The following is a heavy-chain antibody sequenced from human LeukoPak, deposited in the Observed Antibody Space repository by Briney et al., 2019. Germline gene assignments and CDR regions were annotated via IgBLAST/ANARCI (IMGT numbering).Heavy chain of an antibody. V-gene: IGHV3-30*18. J-gene: IGHJ6*02. D-gene: IGHD6-19*01. CDR3: AKNRVMYGSGNYYYGMDV. CDR1: GFTFSSYG. CDR2: ISYDGSNK. Sequence: GGSLRLSFAASGFTFSSYGMHWVRQAPGKGLEWVAVISYDGSNKYYADSVKGRFTISRDNSKNTLYLQMNSLRAEDTAVYYCAKNRVMYGSGNYYYGMDVWGQGTTVTVSS.